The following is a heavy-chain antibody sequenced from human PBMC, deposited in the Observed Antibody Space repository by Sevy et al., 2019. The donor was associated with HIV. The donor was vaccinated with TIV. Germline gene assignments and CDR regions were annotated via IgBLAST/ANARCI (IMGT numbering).Heavy chain of an antibody. V-gene: IGHV3-7*01. CDR1: GFSFSTYW. D-gene: IGHD3-10*01. J-gene: IGHJ4*02. Sequence: GGSLRLSCAASGFSFSTYWMSWVRQAPGKGLEWVANIKEDGSETCHVDSVKGRFTISRDNAKNSLFLQLSSLRAEDTAVYYCARGYYGLGTDYAEYTFFDHWGQGTLVTVSS. CDR3: ARGYYGLGTDYAEYTFFDH. CDR2: IKEDGSET.